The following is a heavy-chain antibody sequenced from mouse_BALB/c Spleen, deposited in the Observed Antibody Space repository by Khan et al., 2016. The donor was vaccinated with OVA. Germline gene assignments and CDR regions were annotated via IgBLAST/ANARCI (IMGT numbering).Heavy chain of an antibody. CDR1: GYIFTNYL. CDR2: INPYNGAT. J-gene: IGHJ2*01. D-gene: IGHD2-13*01. CDR3: ARGDWQCYYFAY. V-gene: IGHV1S136*01. Sequence: IQLVQSGPDLVKPGTSVKMSCTASGYIFTNYLIHWVKQKPGQGLEWIGYINPYNGATKYNAKFKGKATLTSDKSSITAYMELSSLTSEDSAVYACARGDWQCYYFAYWGQGTTLTVSS.